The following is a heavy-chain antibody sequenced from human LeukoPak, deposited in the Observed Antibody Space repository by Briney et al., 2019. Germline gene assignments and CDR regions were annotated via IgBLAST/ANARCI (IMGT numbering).Heavy chain of an antibody. CDR3: AKVAKYYYGSETYYFFEH. D-gene: IGHD3-10*01. V-gene: IGHV3-7*01. Sequence: GGSLRLSCAASGFTFTTYWMSWVRQAPGKGPEWVANINQDGTEKFYVDSVKGRFTISRDNAKNSLYLQMNSLRVEDTAVYYCAKVAKYYYGSETYYFFEHWGQGTPVTASS. J-gene: IGHJ4*02. CDR2: INQDGTEK. CDR1: GFTFTTYW.